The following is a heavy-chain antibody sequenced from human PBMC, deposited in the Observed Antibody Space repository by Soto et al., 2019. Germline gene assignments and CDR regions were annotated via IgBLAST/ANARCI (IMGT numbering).Heavy chain of an antibody. D-gene: IGHD2-15*01. V-gene: IGHV3-21*01. Sequence: EVQLVESGGGLVKPGGSLRLSCAASGFTFSSYSMNWVRQAPGKGLEWVSSISSSSSYIYYADSVKGRFTISRDNAKNSLDLQMNSLRAEDKAVYCCARYPHTGGSFWGQGTLVTVSS. J-gene: IGHJ4*02. CDR3: ARYPHTGGSF. CDR1: GFTFSSYS. CDR2: ISSSSSYI.